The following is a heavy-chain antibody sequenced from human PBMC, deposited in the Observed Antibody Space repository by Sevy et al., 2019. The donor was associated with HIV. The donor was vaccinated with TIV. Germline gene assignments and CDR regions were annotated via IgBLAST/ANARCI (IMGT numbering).Heavy chain of an antibody. D-gene: IGHD6-19*01. CDR2: INPNSGGT. CDR1: GYTFTGYY. CDR3: ASVGYSSGWYGGTFDY. Sequence: ASVKVSCKASGYTFTGYYMHWVRQAPGQGLEWMGWINPNSGGTNNAQKFQGRVTMTRDTSISSAYMELGRLSSDDTAVYYCASVGYSSGWYGGTFDYWGQGTLVTVSS. V-gene: IGHV1-2*02. J-gene: IGHJ4*02.